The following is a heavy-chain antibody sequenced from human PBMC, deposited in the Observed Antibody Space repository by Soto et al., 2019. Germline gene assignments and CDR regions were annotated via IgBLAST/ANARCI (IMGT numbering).Heavy chain of an antibody. V-gene: IGHV3-21*01. CDR1: GFTFSSYS. CDR2: ISSSSSYI. CDR3: ARDQTRTYYYDSSLDY. Sequence: GGSLRLSCAASGFTFSSYSMNWVRQAPGRGLEWVSSISSSSSYIYYADSVKGRFTISRDNAKNSLYLQMNSLRAEDTAVYYCARDQTRTYYYDSSLDYWGQGTLATVSS. D-gene: IGHD3-22*01. J-gene: IGHJ4*02.